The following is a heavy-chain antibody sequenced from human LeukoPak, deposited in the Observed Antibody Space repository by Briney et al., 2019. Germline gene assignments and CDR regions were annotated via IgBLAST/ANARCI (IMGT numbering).Heavy chain of an antibody. V-gene: IGHV4-38-2*01. CDR1: GYSISSGYY. CDR3: ARQRYIGGSGSYWVDY. J-gene: IGHJ4*02. D-gene: IGHD3-10*01. Sequence: SETLSLTCAVSGYSISSGYYWGWIRQPPGKGLEWIGSIYHSGSTYYNPSLKSRVTISVDTSKNQFSLKLSSVTAADTAVYYCARQRYIGGSGSYWVDYWGQGTLVTVSS. CDR2: IYHSGST.